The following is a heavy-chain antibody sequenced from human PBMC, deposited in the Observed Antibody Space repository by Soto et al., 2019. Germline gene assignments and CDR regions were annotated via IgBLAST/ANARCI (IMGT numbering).Heavy chain of an antibody. CDR2: IYYSGST. J-gene: IGHJ6*03. CDR3: ARLRYCSGGSCMDV. Sequence: QLQLQESGPGLVKPSETLSLTCTVSGGSISSSSYYWGWIRQPPGKGLEWIGSIYYSGSTYYNPSRTSRVTISVDTSKNQFSLKLSSVTAADTAVYYCARLRYCSGGSCMDVWGKGTTVTVSS. CDR1: GGSISSSSYY. D-gene: IGHD2-15*01. V-gene: IGHV4-39*01.